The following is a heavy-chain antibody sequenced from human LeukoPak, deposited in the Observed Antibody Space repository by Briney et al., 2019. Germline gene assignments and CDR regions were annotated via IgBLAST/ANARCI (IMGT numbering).Heavy chain of an antibody. D-gene: IGHD3-9*01. CDR2: IYYSGST. Sequence: SETLSLTCTVSGGSISSSSYYWGWIRQPPGKGLEWIGSIYYSGSTYYNPSLKSRVTISVDTSKNQFSLKLSSVTAADTAVYYCASPRAGNYDILTGYDNMDFDYWGQGTLVTVSS. J-gene: IGHJ4*02. V-gene: IGHV4-39*01. CDR1: GGSISSSSYY. CDR3: ASPRAGNYDILTGYDNMDFDY.